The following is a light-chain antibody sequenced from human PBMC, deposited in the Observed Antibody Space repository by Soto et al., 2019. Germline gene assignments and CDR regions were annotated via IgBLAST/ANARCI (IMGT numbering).Light chain of an antibody. CDR1: RSNIGAGYD. CDR2: GNS. V-gene: IGLV1-40*01. Sequence: QSVLTQPPSVSGAPGQRVTISCTGSRSNIGAGYDVHWYQQLPGTAPKLLIYGNSNRPSGVPDRFSGSKSGTSASLAITGLQAEDEADYYCQSYDSSLSALYVFGTGTKATVL. J-gene: IGLJ1*01. CDR3: QSYDSSLSALYV.